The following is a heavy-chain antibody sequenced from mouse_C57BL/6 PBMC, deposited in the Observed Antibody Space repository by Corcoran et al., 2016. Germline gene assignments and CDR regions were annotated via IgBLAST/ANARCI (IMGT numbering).Heavy chain of an antibody. CDR1: GYTFTGYW. V-gene: IGHV1-9*01. D-gene: IGHD1-1*01. Sequence: QVQLQQSGAELMKPGASVKLSCKATGYTFTGYWIEWVKQRPGHGLEWIGEILPGSGSTNYNEKFKGKPTFTADTSSNTAYMQLSSLTTEDSASYYCARICTTVVALYAMDYWGQGTSVTVSS. CDR3: ARICTTVVALYAMDY. CDR2: ILPGSGST. J-gene: IGHJ4*01.